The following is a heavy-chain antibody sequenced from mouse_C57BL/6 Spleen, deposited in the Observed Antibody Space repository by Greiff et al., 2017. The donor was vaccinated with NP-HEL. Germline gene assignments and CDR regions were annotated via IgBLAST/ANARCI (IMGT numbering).Heavy chain of an antibody. CDR3: ARSRELRPFDY. CDR2: INPGSGGT. Sequence: QVQLQQSGAELVRPGTSVKVSCKASGYAFTNYLIEWVKQRPGQGLEWIGVINPGSGGTNYNEKFKGKATLTADKSSSTAYMQLSSLTSEDSAVYFCARSRELRPFDYWGQGTTLTVSS. D-gene: IGHD3-2*02. V-gene: IGHV1-54*01. J-gene: IGHJ2*01. CDR1: GYAFTNYL.